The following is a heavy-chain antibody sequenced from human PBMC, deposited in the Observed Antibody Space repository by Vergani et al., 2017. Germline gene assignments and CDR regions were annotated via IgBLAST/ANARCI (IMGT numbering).Heavy chain of an antibody. J-gene: IGHJ4*02. CDR1: GFTFSSYG. CDR2: ISYDGSNK. V-gene: IGHV3-30*19. Sequence: QVQLVESGGGVVQPGRSLRLSCAASGFTFSSYGMHWVRQAPGKGLQWVAVISYDGSNKYYADSVKGRFTISRDNSKNTLYLQMNSLRAEDTAVYYCAREGPSRAYFNVVVPAAIDYWGQGTLVTVSS. CDR3: AREGPSRAYFNVVVPAAIDY. D-gene: IGHD2-2*01.